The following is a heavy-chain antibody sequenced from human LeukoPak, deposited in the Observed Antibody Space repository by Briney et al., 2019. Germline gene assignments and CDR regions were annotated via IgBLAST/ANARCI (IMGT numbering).Heavy chain of an antibody. Sequence: PGGSLRLSCTASGFAFAEYGMSWVRHVPGKGLEWVSGINWSGGSTGYADPLRGRFTISRDNAKNSLYLQMDSLRAEDTALYYCARAPITSPFYFDYWGQGTLVTVSS. J-gene: IGHJ4*02. CDR1: GFAFAEYG. V-gene: IGHV3-20*04. CDR3: ARAPITSPFYFDY. D-gene: IGHD2-2*01. CDR2: INWSGGST.